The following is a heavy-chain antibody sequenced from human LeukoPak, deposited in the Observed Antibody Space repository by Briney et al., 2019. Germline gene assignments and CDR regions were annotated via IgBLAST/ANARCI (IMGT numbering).Heavy chain of an antibody. D-gene: IGHD5-18*01. J-gene: IGHJ5*02. Sequence: SETLSLTCAVSGGSISSISSNNWAWIRQPPGKGLELIAAIHYSGSTYYNPSFMSRVTISVDTSKNQFSLKLRSLTATDTAVYYCARLPTGYPNWFDTRGQGILVTVSS. V-gene: IGHV4-39*01. CDR3: ARLPTGYPNWFDT. CDR1: GGSISSISSNN. CDR2: IHYSGST.